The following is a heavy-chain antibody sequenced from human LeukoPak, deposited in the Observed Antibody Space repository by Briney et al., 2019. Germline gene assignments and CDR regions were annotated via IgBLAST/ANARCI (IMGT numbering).Heavy chain of an antibody. Sequence: KTGGSLRLSCAASGFTFSSYSMNWVRQAPGKGLEWVSSISSSSSYIYYADSVKGRFTISRDNAKNSLYLQMNSLRAEDTAVYYCAREKSGGSCLDYWGQGTLVTVPS. D-gene: IGHD2-15*01. CDR2: ISSSSSYI. J-gene: IGHJ4*02. CDR3: AREKSGGSCLDY. V-gene: IGHV3-21*01. CDR1: GFTFSSYS.